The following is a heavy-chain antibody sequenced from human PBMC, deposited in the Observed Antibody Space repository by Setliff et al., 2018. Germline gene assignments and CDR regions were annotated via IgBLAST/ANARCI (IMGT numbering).Heavy chain of an antibody. J-gene: IGHJ6*03. Sequence: PSETLSLTCSVSGGSITGHYRSWIRQTPGKGLEWIGYSHYTGSPNYKNPSLASRATISVGSAKNQVSLRLSSVTAADTAVYYCARWMEYYQRDNRGEGGMDVWGKGTTVTVS. CDR2: SHYTGSP. V-gene: IGHV4-59*11. CDR3: ARWMEYYQRDNRGEGGMDV. D-gene: IGHD2-2*01. CDR1: GGSITGHY.